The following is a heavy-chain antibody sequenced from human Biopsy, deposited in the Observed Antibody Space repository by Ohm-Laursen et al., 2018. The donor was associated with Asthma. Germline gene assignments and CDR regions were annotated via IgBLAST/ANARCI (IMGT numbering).Heavy chain of an antibody. CDR2: ISVYNGNT. CDR3: ARAVDYSHYYGIDV. CDR1: GYTFNSAG. V-gene: IGHV1-18*01. D-gene: IGHD3-10*01. Sequence: SVKVSCKTSGYTFNSAGITSVRQAPGQGLEWMGWISVYNGNTKVAQKLQDRVTMITDTSTSTAYMELRSLRSDDTAVYFCARAVDYSHYYGIDVWGQGTTVTVS. J-gene: IGHJ6*02.